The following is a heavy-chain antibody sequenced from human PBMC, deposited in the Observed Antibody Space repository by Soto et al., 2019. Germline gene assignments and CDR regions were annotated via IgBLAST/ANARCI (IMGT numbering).Heavy chain of an antibody. CDR1: GFTFSDHW. D-gene: IGHD3-16*01. CDR2: INSGGTTA. Sequence: EVQLVESGGDLVQPGGSLRLSCAASGFTFSDHWMHWARQAPGVGLVWVARINSGGTTANYADSVKGRFTVSRDNAKNSVYLQMNSLRASYTAIYYCARGGLYAYYKDTCGQGVPVTVSS. J-gene: IGHJ5*02. V-gene: IGHV3-74*01. CDR3: ARGGLYAYYKDT.